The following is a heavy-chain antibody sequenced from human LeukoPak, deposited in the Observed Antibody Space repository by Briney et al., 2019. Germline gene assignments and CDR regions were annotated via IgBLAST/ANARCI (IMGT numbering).Heavy chain of an antibody. CDR2: IIPIFGTA. J-gene: IGHJ4*02. D-gene: IGHD4-23*01. CDR1: GGTFSSYA. Sequence: SVKVSCKASGGTFSSYAISWVRQAPGQGLEWMGGIIPIFGTANYAQKFQGRVTITADESTSTAYMELSSLRSEDTAVYYCARDFYGGNLFDYWGQGTLVTVSS. CDR3: ARDFYGGNLFDY. V-gene: IGHV1-69*13.